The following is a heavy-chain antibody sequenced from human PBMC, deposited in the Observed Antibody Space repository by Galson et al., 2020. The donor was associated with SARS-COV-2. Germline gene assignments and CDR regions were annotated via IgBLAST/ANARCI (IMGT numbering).Heavy chain of an antibody. Sequence: GESLKISCAASGFTFSTYTMNWVSQAPGKGLEWLSHIRDSDGTKYYADSVRGRFTISRDNAKDSLSLQMNSLRDEDTAVYYCVRDHDYAFDYWEKGALVTV. CDR3: VRDHDYAFDY. D-gene: IGHD4-17*01. CDR2: IRDSDGTK. CDR1: GFTFSTYT. J-gene: IGHJ4*01. V-gene: IGHV3-48*02.